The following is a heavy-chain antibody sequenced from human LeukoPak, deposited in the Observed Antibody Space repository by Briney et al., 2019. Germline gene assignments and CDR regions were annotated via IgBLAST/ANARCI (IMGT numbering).Heavy chain of an antibody. Sequence: SETLSLTCAVDGGTFSGYYWSLIRQPPGKGLEWIGEINHGGSTNYNPSLKSRVTISVDTSKNQFSLRLSSVTAADTAVYYCARRPLYSYGPNDYWGQGTLVTVSS. CDR3: ARRPLYSYGPNDY. CDR2: INHGGST. J-gene: IGHJ4*02. CDR1: GGTFSGYY. V-gene: IGHV4-34*01. D-gene: IGHD5-18*01.